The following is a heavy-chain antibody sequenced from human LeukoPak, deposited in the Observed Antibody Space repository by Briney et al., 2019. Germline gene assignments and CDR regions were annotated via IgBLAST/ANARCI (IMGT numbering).Heavy chain of an antibody. J-gene: IGHJ4*02. Sequence: SVKVSCKASGGTFSSYPISWVRQAPGQGLEWMGGIIPIFGTANYAQKFQGRVTITADKSTSTAYMELSSLRSEETAVYYCARGPTYSSSSSFDYWGQGTLVTVSP. CDR2: IIPIFGTA. V-gene: IGHV1-69*06. CDR3: ARGPTYSSSSSFDY. D-gene: IGHD6-6*01. CDR1: GGTFSSYP.